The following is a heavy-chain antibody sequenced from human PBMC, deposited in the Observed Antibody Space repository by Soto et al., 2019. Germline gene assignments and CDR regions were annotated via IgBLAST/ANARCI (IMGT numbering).Heavy chain of an antibody. CDR1: GFTFSNYA. CDR3: ARRSSGWYFDY. J-gene: IGHJ4*02. Sequence: EVQLLESGGGLVQPGGSLRLSCAAPGFTFSNYAMNWVRQAPGKGLEWVSVISGSGGSTYYAEPVKGRFTISRDNSKNTLYLQMNSLRSEATTVYYRARRSSGWYFDYWSQGTLVIVSS. V-gene: IGHV3-23*01. CDR2: ISGSGGST. D-gene: IGHD6-19*01.